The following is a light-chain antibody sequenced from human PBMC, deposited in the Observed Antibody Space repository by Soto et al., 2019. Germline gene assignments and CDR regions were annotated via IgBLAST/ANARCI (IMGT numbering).Light chain of an antibody. Sequence: EIVLTQSPGTLSLPPGERATLSCRANQSVSSSYLAWYQQKPGQAPRLLIYGASRRATGIPDRFSGSGSGTDFTLTISRPEPEDFAVYFCQQYGNSRWTFGQGTRVEIK. CDR2: GAS. V-gene: IGKV3-20*01. CDR3: QQYGNSRWT. J-gene: IGKJ1*01. CDR1: QSVSSSY.